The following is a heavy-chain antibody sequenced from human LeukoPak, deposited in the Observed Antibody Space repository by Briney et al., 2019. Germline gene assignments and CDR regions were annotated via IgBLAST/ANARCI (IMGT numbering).Heavy chain of an antibody. CDR3: AKGGRGYSGYDLDY. CDR2: IRYDGSNK. Sequence: GGSQRLPCAASGFTFSGYGMHWVRQAPGKGLEWVAFIRYDGSNKYYADSVKGRFTIPRDNSKNTLYLQMNSLRAEDTAVYYCAKGGRGYSGYDLDYWGQGTLVTVSS. CDR1: GFTFSGYG. J-gene: IGHJ4*02. D-gene: IGHD5-12*01. V-gene: IGHV3-30*02.